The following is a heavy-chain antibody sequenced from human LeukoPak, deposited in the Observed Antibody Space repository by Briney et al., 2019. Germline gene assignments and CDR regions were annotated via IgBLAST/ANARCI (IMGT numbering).Heavy chain of an antibody. Sequence: ASVKVSCKASGYTFTSYGISWVRQAPGQGLERMGWISAYNGNTNYAQKLQGRVTMTTDTSTSTAYMELRSLRSDDTAVYYCARDREDSSGYLPDYWGQGTLVTVSS. CDR2: ISAYNGNT. J-gene: IGHJ4*02. CDR1: GYTFTSYG. D-gene: IGHD3-22*01. V-gene: IGHV1-18*01. CDR3: ARDREDSSGYLPDY.